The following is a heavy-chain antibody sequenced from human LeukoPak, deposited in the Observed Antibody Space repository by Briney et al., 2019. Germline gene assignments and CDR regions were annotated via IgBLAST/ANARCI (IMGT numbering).Heavy chain of an antibody. CDR1: GFTVRSNY. CDR2: IYSGEST. V-gene: IGHV3-53*05. CDR3: ASEGYCYDTTGRFDY. D-gene: IGHD3-22*01. Sequence: GGSLRLSCAASGFTVRSNYMSWVRQAPGKGLEWVSVIYSGESTYYADFVKGRFTVFRDGSENTVYLQMDSLRVEDTAVYYCASEGYCYDTTGRFDYWGQGTLVTVSS. J-gene: IGHJ4*02.